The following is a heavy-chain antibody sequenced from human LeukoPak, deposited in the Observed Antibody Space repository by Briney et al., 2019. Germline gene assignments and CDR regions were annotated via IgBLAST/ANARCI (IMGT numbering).Heavy chain of an antibody. V-gene: IGHV3-23*01. Sequence: GGSLRLSCAASGFTFSSYAMSWVRQAPGKGLEWVPAISGSGGSTYYADSVKGRFTISRDNSKNTLYLQMNSLRAEDTAVYYWAKRSLQTRTGDLGYWGQGTLVTVPS. CDR2: ISGSGGST. J-gene: IGHJ4*02. CDR3: AKRSLQTRTGDLGY. D-gene: IGHD7-27*01. CDR1: GFTFSSYA.